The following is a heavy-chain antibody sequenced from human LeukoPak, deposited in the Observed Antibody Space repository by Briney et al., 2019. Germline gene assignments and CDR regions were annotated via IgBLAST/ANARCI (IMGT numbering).Heavy chain of an antibody. V-gene: IGHV3-53*01. D-gene: IGHD2-2*01. CDR2: IYSGGST. Sequence: GGSLRLSCAASGFTVSSNYMSWVRQAPGKGLEWVSVIYSGGSTYYADSVKGRFAISRDNSKNTLYLQMNSLRAEDTAVYYCARGMGYCSSTSCSPFDYWGQGTLVTVSS. CDR3: ARGMGYCSSTSCSPFDY. J-gene: IGHJ4*02. CDR1: GFTVSSNY.